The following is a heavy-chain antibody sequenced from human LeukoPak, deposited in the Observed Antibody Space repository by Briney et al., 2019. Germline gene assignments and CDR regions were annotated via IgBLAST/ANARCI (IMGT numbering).Heavy chain of an antibody. V-gene: IGHV1-69*01. J-gene: IGHJ5*02. CDR2: IIPIFGTA. CDR3: ARRLPFFGGNSAWFDP. D-gene: IGHD4-23*01. Sequence: GSSVKVSCKASGGTFSSYAISWVRQAPGHGLEWMGGIIPIFGTANYAQKFQGRVTITADESTSTAYMELSSLRSEDTAVYYCARRLPFFGGNSAWFDPWGQGTLVTVSS. CDR1: GGTFSSYA.